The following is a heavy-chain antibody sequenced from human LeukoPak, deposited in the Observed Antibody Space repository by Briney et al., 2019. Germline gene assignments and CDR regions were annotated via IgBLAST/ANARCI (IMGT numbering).Heavy chain of an antibody. V-gene: IGHV3-23*01. CDR2: ISGSGGST. CDR1: GFTFSSYA. Sequence: GGSLRLSCAASGFTFSSYAMSWVRQAPGKGLEWVSAISGSGGSTYSADSVKGRFTISRDNAKNTLYLQLNSLRAEDTAIYYCARSQGPYDYWGQGTLVTVSS. J-gene: IGHJ4*02. CDR3: ARSQGPYDY.